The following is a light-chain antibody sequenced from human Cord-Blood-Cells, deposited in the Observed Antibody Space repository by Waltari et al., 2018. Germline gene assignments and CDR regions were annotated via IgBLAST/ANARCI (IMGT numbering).Light chain of an antibody. CDR2: KAS. CDR3: QQYNSYSRT. V-gene: IGKV1-5*03. J-gene: IGKJ1*01. Sequence: DIPLTQSPSTLSQSVGERVPITCRASQSISSWLAWYQQKPGKVPKLLIYKASSLESGVPSRFSGSGSGTEFTLTISSLQPDDFATYYCQQYNSYSRTFGQGTKVEIK. CDR1: QSISSW.